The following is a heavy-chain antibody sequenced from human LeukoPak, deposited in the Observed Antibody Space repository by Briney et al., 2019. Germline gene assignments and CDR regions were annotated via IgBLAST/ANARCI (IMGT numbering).Heavy chain of an antibody. CDR1: GGSISTYY. Sequence: PSETLSLTCTVSGGSISTYYWTWIRLPPGKGLEWIGYIYYAGTSSCNHSLKSRVTISVDTSKNQCSLRLTSVTAADTGVYYCARSAGYSSGWTYWGQGTLVTVSS. CDR2: IYYAGTS. V-gene: IGHV4-59*08. CDR3: ARSAGYSSGWTY. J-gene: IGHJ4*02. D-gene: IGHD6-25*01.